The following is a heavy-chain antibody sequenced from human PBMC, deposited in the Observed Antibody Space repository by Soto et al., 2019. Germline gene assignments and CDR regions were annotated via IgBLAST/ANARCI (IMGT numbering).Heavy chain of an antibody. CDR2: IIPIFGAA. Sequence: GASVKVSCKASGYTFTGYDMHWVRQAPGQGLEWMGGIIPIFGAANYAQKFQGRVTITADESTSTAYMELSSLRSEDTAVYYCARAEGGWGAYGSGSYYIYAFDIWGQGTMVTVSS. V-gene: IGHV1-69*13. D-gene: IGHD3-10*01. J-gene: IGHJ3*02. CDR3: ARAEGGWGAYGSGSYYIYAFDI. CDR1: GYTFTGYD.